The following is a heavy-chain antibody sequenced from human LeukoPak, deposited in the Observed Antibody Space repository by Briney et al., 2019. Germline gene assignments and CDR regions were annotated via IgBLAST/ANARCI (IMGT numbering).Heavy chain of an antibody. CDR3: ARRRTYDFWSGYYRVFDY. J-gene: IGHJ4*02. Sequence: GASVKVSCKASGYTFTSYDINWVRQATGQGLEWMGWMNPNSGNTGYAQKFQGRVTMTRNTSISTAYMELSSLRSEDTAVYYCARRRTYDFWSGYYRVFDYWGQGTLVTVS. V-gene: IGHV1-8*01. CDR1: GYTFTSYD. D-gene: IGHD3-3*01. CDR2: MNPNSGNT.